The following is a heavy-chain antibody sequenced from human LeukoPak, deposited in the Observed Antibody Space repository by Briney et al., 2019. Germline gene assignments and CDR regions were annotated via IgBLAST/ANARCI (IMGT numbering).Heavy chain of an antibody. D-gene: IGHD3-9*01. CDR3: ARDAGTFAWSGGYFDL. CDR2: IKQHGSEK. J-gene: IGHJ4*02. Sequence: GGSLRLSCAASGFTFSSYWMSWVRQAPGKGLEWVANIKQHGSEKNYVDSVRGRFTISRDYAKNSLYLQMSSLRAEDTAVYYCARDAGTFAWSGGYFDLWGQGTLVTVSS. CDR1: GFTFSSYW. V-gene: IGHV3-7*04.